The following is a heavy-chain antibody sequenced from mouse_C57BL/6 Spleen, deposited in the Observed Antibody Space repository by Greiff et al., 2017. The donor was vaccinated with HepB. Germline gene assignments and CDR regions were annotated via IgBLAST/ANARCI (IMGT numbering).Heavy chain of an antibody. V-gene: IGHV1-69*01. CDR2: IDPSDSYT. Sequence: QVQLQQPGAELVMPGASVKLSCKASGYTFTSYWMHWVKQRPGQGLEWIGEIDPSDSYTNYNQKFKGKSTLTVDKSSSTAYMQLSSLTSEDSAVYNCARPSNYDPYAMDYWGQGTSVTVSS. J-gene: IGHJ4*01. CDR3: ARPSNYDPYAMDY. D-gene: IGHD2-4*01. CDR1: GYTFTSYW.